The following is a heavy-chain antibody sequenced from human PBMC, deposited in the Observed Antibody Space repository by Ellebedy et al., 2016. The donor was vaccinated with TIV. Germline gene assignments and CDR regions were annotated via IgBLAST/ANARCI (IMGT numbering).Heavy chain of an antibody. V-gene: IGHV3-30*03. CDR3: TSDEMDRIVGTTNFDY. CDR1: GFTFSSYG. CDR2: ISYDGSNK. Sequence: PGGSLRLSCAASGFTFSSYGMHWVRQAPGKGLEWVAVISYDGSNKYYADSVKGRFTISRDNSKNTLYLQMNSLRAEDTAVYYCTSDEMDRIVGTTNFDYWGQGTLVTVAS. J-gene: IGHJ4*02. D-gene: IGHD1-26*01.